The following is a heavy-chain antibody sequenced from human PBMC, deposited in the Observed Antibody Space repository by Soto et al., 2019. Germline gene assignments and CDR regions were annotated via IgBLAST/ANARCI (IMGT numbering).Heavy chain of an antibody. CDR1: GGSISSSNW. J-gene: IGHJ5*02. V-gene: IGHV4-4*02. CDR3: ARTVVAPSREDWFDP. CDR2: IYHSGST. D-gene: IGHD3-22*01. Sequence: SDTLSLTCAVSGGSISSSNWWSWVRQPPGKGLEWIGEIYHSGSTNYNPSLKSRVTISVDKSKNQFSLKLSSVTAADTAVYYCARTVVAPSREDWFDPWGQGTLVTVSS.